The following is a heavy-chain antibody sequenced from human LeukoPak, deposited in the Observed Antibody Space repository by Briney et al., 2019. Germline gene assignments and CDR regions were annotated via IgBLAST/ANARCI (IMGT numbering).Heavy chain of an antibody. CDR1: GGSFSGYY. V-gene: IGHV4-34*01. J-gene: IGHJ4*02. CDR3: AREGPAGAGDY. D-gene: IGHD6-19*01. CDR2: INHSGSS. Sequence: SETLSLTCAVYGGSFSGYYWSWIRQPPGKGLEWIGEINHSGSSNYNPSLKSRATISVDTSKNHFSLKWSSVTAADTAVYYCAREGPAGAGDYWGQGTLATVSS.